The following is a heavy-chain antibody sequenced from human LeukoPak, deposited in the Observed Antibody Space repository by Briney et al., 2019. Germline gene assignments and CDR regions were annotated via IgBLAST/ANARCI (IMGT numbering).Heavy chain of an antibody. D-gene: IGHD2-15*01. CDR3: ARHSICSGGSCYSYYFDH. J-gene: IGHJ4*02. V-gene: IGHV4-34*01. Sequence: PSETLSLTCAVYGGSFSGYYWSWIRQPPGKGLEWIGSIYYSGSTYYNPSLKSRVTISVDTSKNQFSLKLSSVTAADTAVYYCARHSICSGGSCYSYYFDHWGQGTLVTVSS. CDR2: IYYSGST. CDR1: GGSFSGYY.